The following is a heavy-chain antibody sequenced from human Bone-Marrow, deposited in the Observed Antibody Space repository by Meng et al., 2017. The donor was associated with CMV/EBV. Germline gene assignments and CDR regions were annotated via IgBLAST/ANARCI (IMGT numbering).Heavy chain of an antibody. Sequence: GGSLRLSCAASGFTFSSYSMNWVRQAPGKGLEWVSSISSSSSYIYYADSVKGRFTISRDNAKNSLYLQMNSLRAEDTAVYYCARDTDYGSGRGYYFDCWGQGTLVTFSS. J-gene: IGHJ4*02. V-gene: IGHV3-21*01. CDR1: GFTFSSYS. CDR3: ARDTDYGSGRGYYFDC. CDR2: ISSSSSYI. D-gene: IGHD3-10*01.